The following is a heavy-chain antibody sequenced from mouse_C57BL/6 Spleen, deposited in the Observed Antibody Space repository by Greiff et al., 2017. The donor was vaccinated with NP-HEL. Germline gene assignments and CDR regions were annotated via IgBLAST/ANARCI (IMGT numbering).Heavy chain of an antibody. CDR1: GFTFSDYY. Sequence: EVHLVESEGGLVQPGRSMKLSCTASGFTFSDYYMAWVRQVPEKGLEWVANINYDGSSTYYLDSLKSRFIISRDNAKNILYLQMSSLKSEDTATYYCARVEGQLRLYFDYWGQGTTLTVSS. CDR2: INYDGSST. V-gene: IGHV5-16*01. CDR3: ARVEGQLRLYFDY. J-gene: IGHJ2*01. D-gene: IGHD3-2*02.